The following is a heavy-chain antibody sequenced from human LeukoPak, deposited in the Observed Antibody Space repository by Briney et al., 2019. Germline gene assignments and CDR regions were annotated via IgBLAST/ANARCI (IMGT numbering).Heavy chain of an antibody. CDR3: ATSSPYVWGSYQRDAFDI. Sequence: PSETLSLTCTVSGGSISSSSYYWGWIRQPPGKGLEWIGSIYYSGSTYYNPSLKSRVTISVDTSKNQFSLKLSSVTAADTAVYYCATSSPYVWGSYQRDAFDIWGQGTMVTVSS. CDR1: GGSISSSSYY. J-gene: IGHJ3*02. V-gene: IGHV4-39*07. CDR2: IYYSGST. D-gene: IGHD3-16*02.